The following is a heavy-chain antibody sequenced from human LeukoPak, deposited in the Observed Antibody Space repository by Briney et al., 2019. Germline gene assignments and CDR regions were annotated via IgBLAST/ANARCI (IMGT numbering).Heavy chain of an antibody. J-gene: IGHJ4*02. V-gene: IGHV1-69*05. D-gene: IGHD5-18*01. CDR1: GGTLSSYA. CDR2: IIPIFGTA. CDR3: ARVKDYSYGFDY. Sequence: GASVKVSCKASGGTLSSYAISWVRQAPGQGLKWMGGIIPIFGTANYAQKFQGRVTITTDESTSTAYMELSSLRSEDTAVYYCARVKDYSYGFDYWGQGTLVTVSS.